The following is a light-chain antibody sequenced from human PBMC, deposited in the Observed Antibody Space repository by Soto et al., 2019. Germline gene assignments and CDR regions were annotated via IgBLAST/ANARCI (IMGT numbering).Light chain of an antibody. CDR1: SSNIGNNY. CDR2: ENT. J-gene: IGLJ3*02. Sequence: QSVLTQPPSVSAAPGQMVTISCSGTSSNIGNNYVSWYRHLPGTAPKLLIYENTKRPSGIPDRFSGSKSGTSATLGVTGLQTEDEADYYCGTWDTSLSVGVFGGGTQLTVL. CDR3: GTWDTSLSVGV. V-gene: IGLV1-51*02.